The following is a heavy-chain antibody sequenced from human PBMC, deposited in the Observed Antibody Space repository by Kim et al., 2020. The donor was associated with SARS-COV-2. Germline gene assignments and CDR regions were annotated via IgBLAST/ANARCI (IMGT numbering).Heavy chain of an antibody. D-gene: IGHD6-13*01. CDR3: AMTIRSSSYYYGMDV. J-gene: IGHJ6*02. V-gene: IGHV3-11*04. Sequence: ADSVKGRLTISRDNAKNSRYLQMNSLIDEDKARYYCAMTIRSSSYYYGMDVWGQGTTVTVSS.